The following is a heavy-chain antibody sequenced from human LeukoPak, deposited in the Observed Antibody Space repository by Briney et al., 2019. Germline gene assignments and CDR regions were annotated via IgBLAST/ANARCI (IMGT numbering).Heavy chain of an antibody. D-gene: IGHD2-15*01. CDR3: ARRGGSHFDY. J-gene: IGHJ4*02. V-gene: IGHV4-38-2*01. CDR2: IYHSGST. Sequence: SETLSLTCAVSGYSISSGYYWGWIRQPPGKGLEWIGSIYHSGSTYYNPSLKSRVTISVDTSKNQFSLKLSSVTAADTAVYYCARRGGSHFDYWGQGTLVTLSS. CDR1: GYSISSGYY.